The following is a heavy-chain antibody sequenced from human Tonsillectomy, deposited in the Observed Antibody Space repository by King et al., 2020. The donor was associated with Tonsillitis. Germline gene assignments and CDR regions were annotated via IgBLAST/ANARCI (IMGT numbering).Heavy chain of an antibody. CDR3: VRETEGSAPSQTMDF. J-gene: IGHJ6*01. Sequence: VQLVESGGGLVKPGGSLRLSCAASGFTFSSYRMNWVRQAPGKGLEWVSSISGSSSYIYYTDSVKGRFTISRDNAKNSLYLQMNSLRAEDTAVYYCVRETEGSAPSQTMDFWGQGTTVTVSS. V-gene: IGHV3-21*01. CDR2: ISGSSSYI. CDR1: GFTFSSYR.